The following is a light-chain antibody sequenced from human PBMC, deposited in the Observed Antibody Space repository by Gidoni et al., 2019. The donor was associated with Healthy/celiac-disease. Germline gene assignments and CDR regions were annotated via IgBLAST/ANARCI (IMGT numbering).Light chain of an antibody. V-gene: IGLV1-40*01. J-gene: IGLJ3*02. Sequence: QSVLTQPPSVSAAPGQRVTISCTGSSSNIGAGYAVHWYQQFPGTAPKLLIYRNSNRPSGVPDRFSGSKSGTSASLAITGLQAEDEADYYCQSYDSRLSGWVFGGGTKLTVL. CDR3: QSYDSRLSGWV. CDR1: SSNIGAGYA. CDR2: RNS.